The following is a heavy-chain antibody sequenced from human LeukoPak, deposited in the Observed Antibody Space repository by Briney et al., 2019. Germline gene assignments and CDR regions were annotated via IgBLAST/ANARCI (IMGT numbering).Heavy chain of an antibody. J-gene: IGHJ2*01. V-gene: IGHV4-39*02. CDR3: ARDRPGSYWYFDL. D-gene: IGHD3-10*01. Sequence: SETLSLTCTVSVGSISSSSYYWGWIRQPPGKGLEWIGSIYYSGSTYYNPSLKSRVTISVDTSKNQFSLKLSSVTAADTAVYYCARDRPGSYWYFDLWGRGTLVTVSS. CDR2: IYYSGST. CDR1: VGSISSSSYY.